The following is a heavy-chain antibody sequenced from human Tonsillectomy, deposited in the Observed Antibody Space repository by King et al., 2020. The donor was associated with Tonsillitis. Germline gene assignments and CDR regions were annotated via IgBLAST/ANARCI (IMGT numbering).Heavy chain of an antibody. CDR2: ISAYNGNT. CDR1: GYTFTSYD. V-gene: IGHV1-18*01. Sequence: GQLVQSGAEVKKPGASVKVSFKASGYTFTSYDITWVRQAPGQGLEWMGWISAYNGNTNYAQKLQGRVTMTTDTSTTTAYMDLRSLRSDDTAVYYCARDRARYDSGTWFDPWGQGTLVTVSS. D-gene: IGHD3-10*01. J-gene: IGHJ5*02. CDR3: ARDRARYDSGTWFDP.